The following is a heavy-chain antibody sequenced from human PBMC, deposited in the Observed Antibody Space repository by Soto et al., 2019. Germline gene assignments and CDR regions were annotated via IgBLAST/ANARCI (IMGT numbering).Heavy chain of an antibody. CDR3: ASIVGATTEIRGSPRDS. Sequence: QVQLQQWGAGLLKPSETLSLTCAVYGGSFSGYFCYWIRQPPGKGLEWIGEINPSGSINYNPYLNSRVTISVDTSMNQFALSLSCVTAADTAGYYCASIVGATTEIRGSPRDSWGQGTLVTVSS. CDR2: INPSGSI. V-gene: IGHV4-34*02. J-gene: IGHJ4*02. CDR1: GGSFSGYF. D-gene: IGHD3-10*01.